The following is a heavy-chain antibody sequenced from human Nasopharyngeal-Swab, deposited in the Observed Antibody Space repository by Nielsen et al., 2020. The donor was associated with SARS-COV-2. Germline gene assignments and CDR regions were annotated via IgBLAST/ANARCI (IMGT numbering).Heavy chain of an antibody. CDR2: INPSGGST. CDR3: ARDLVTALGYYYYMDV. D-gene: IGHD7-27*01. Sequence: ASVKVSCKASGYTFTSYYMHWVRQAPGQGLEWMGIINPSGGSTSYAQKFQGRVTMTRDTSTSTVYMELSSLRSEDTAVYYCARDLVTALGYYYYMDVWGKWTTVTVSS. V-gene: IGHV1-46*01. J-gene: IGHJ6*03. CDR1: GYTFTSYY.